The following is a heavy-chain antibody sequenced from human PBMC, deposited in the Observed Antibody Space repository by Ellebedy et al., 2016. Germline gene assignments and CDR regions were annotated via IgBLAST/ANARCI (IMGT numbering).Heavy chain of an antibody. CDR1: GFPFRTSS. CDR3: ARDPDWGALDY. Sequence: GESLKISXAASGFPFRTSSMTWVRQTPEKGLEWVADINEDGSTTYYRDSVKGRFTISKDNAKNSLYLQMNSLRDEDTAVYYCARDPDWGALDYWGQGALVTVSS. CDR2: INEDGSTT. V-gene: IGHV3-7*01. D-gene: IGHD3-16*01. J-gene: IGHJ4*02.